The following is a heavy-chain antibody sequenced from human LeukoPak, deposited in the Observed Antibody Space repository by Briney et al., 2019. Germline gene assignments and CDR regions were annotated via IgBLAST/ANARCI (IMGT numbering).Heavy chain of an antibody. V-gene: IGHV3-33*01. CDR2: IWYDGSNK. D-gene: IGHD4-17*01. Sequence: GGSLRLSCAASGFTFSSYGMHWVRQAPGKGLEWVAVIWYDGSNKYYADSVKGRFTISRDNAKNSLYLQMNSLRAEDTAVYYCARVTLYAESALDYWGQGTLVTVSS. CDR1: GFTFSSYG. CDR3: ARVTLYAESALDY. J-gene: IGHJ4*02.